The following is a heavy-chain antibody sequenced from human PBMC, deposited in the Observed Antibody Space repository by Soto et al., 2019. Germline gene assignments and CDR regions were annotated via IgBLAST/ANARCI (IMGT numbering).Heavy chain of an antibody. D-gene: IGHD6-6*01. V-gene: IGHV1-69*06. CDR3: ARPSSSSEYYFDY. Sequence: SLKVSCKASGGTFSSYAISWGRQAPGQGLEWMGGIIPIFGTANYAQKFQGRVTITADKSTSTAYMELSSLRSEDTAVYYCARPSSSSEYYFDYWGQGTLVTVSS. CDR2: IIPIFGTA. CDR1: GGTFSSYA. J-gene: IGHJ4*02.